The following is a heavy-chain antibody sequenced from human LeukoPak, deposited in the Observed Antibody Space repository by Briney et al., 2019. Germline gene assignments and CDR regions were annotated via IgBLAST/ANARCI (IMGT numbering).Heavy chain of an antibody. CDR3: ASARYCSSTSCFDAFDI. CDR1: GFTFSNYA. CDR2: ISVSGGRT. J-gene: IGHJ3*02. V-gene: IGHV3-23*01. Sequence: PGGSLRLSCAASGFTFSNYAMSWVRQAPGKGLEWVSAISVSGGRTYYADSVKGRFTVSRDNSKNTLYLQMNSLRAEDTAVYYCASARYCSSTSCFDAFDIWGQGTMVTVSS. D-gene: IGHD2-2*01.